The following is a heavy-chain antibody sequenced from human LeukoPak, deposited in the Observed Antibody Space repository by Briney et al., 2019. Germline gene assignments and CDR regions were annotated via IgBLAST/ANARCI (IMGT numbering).Heavy chain of an antibody. V-gene: IGHV3-30*04. CDR3: ARVVRDAFDI. CDR2: ISYDGSNE. CDR1: GFTFSSYV. Sequence: GGSLRLSCAASGFTFSSYVMHWVRKAPGKGLEWVAIISYDGSNEYYADSVKGRFTISRDNAKNSLYLQMNSLRAEDTAVYYCARVVRDAFDIWGQGTMVTVSS. J-gene: IGHJ3*02. D-gene: IGHD1-26*01.